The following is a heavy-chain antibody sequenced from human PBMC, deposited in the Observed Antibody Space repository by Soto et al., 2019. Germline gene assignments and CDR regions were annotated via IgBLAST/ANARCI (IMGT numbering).Heavy chain of an antibody. V-gene: IGHV3-9*01. CDR1: GFTFDDYA. J-gene: IGHJ3*02. D-gene: IGHD2-15*01. CDR2: ISWNSGSI. CDR3: AENYCSGGSCYWERFDDAFDI. Sequence: EVQLVESGGGLVQPGRSLRLSCAASGFTFDDYAMHWVRQAPGKGLEWVSGISWNSGSIGYADSVKGRFTISRDNAKNSLYLQMNSLRAEDTALYYCAENYCSGGSCYWERFDDAFDIWGQGTMVTVSS.